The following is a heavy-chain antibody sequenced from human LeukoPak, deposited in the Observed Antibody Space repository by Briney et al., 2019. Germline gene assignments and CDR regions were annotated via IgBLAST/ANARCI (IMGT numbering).Heavy chain of an antibody. D-gene: IGHD3-22*01. V-gene: IGHV3-7*01. Sequence: GGSLRLSCEASGLTFSSYAMSWVRQAPGKGLEWVANIKQDGSEKYYVDSVKGRFTISRDNAKNSLYLQMNSLRAEDTAVYYCARESGYYYCLDYWGQGTLVTVSS. CDR3: ARESGYYYCLDY. CDR2: IKQDGSEK. CDR1: GLTFSSYA. J-gene: IGHJ4*02.